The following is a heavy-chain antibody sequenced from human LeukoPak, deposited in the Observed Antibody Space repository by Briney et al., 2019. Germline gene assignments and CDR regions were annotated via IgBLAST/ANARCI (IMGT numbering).Heavy chain of an antibody. J-gene: IGHJ6*02. V-gene: IGHV5-51*01. D-gene: IGHD1-7*01. CDR1: GYSFTNYW. CDR2: IYPGDSDT. Sequence: GESLKISCQGSGYSFTNYWIGWVRQMPGKGVEWKGSIYPGDSDTRYSPSCQGQVTILVDKSISTAYLQWSGLKASDTAMYYCARYNWNYPYYYGMDVWGQGTTVTVSS. CDR3: ARYNWNYPYYYGMDV.